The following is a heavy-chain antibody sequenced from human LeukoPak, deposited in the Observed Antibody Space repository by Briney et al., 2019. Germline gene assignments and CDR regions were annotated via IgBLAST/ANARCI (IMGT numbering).Heavy chain of an antibody. CDR3: ATRGWIQLWFNPPYFDY. D-gene: IGHD5-18*01. Sequence: ASVKVSCKASGGTFSSYAISWVRQAPGQGLEWMGGIIPIFGTANYAQKFQGRVTITADESTSTAYMELSSLRSEDTAVYYCATRGWIQLWFNPPYFDYWGQGTLVTVSS. V-gene: IGHV1-69*01. J-gene: IGHJ4*02. CDR1: GGTFSSYA. CDR2: IIPIFGTA.